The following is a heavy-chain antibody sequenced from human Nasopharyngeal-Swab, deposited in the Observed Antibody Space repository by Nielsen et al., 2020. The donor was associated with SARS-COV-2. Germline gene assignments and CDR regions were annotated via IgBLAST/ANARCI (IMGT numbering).Heavy chain of an antibody. V-gene: IGHV1-69*13. Sequence: SVKVSCKASGGTFSSYAISWVRQAPGQGLEWMGGIIPIFGTANYAQKFQGRVTITADESTSTAYMELSSLRSDDTAVYYCARDSGGIVVVPAGPWHFMDVWGKGTTVTVSS. CDR3: ARDSGGIVVVPAGPWHFMDV. CDR2: IIPIFGTA. CDR1: GGTFSSYA. J-gene: IGHJ6*03. D-gene: IGHD2-2*01.